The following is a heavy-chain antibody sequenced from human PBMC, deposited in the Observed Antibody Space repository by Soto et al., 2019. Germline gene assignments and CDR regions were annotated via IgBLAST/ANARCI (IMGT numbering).Heavy chain of an antibody. Sequence: GASVKVSCKASGYTFTSYYMHWVRQAPGQGLEWMGIINPSGGSTSYAQKFQGRVTMTRDTSTSTVYMELSSLRSEDTAVYYCAREWGYRTNGVCYRPYYYYGMDVWGQGTTVTVSS. V-gene: IGHV1-46*01. J-gene: IGHJ6*02. CDR2: INPSGGST. CDR3: AREWGYRTNGVCYRPYYYYGMDV. CDR1: GYTFTSYY. D-gene: IGHD2-8*01.